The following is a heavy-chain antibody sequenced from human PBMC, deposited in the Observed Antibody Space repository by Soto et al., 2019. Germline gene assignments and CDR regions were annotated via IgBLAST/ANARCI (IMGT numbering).Heavy chain of an antibody. Sequence: GASVKVSCKASGYTSTGYYMHWVRQAPGQGLEWMGWINPNSGGTNYAQKFQGRVTMTRDTSISTAYMELSRLRSDDTAVYYCARAVCSSTSCPFDYWGQGTLVTVSS. CDR3: ARAVCSSTSCPFDY. V-gene: IGHV1-2*02. CDR2: INPNSGGT. CDR1: GYTSTGYY. J-gene: IGHJ4*02. D-gene: IGHD2-2*01.